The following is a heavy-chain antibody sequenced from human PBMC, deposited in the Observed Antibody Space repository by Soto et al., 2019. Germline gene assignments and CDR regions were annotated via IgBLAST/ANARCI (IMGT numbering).Heavy chain of an antibody. CDR2: INPSGGST. D-gene: IGHD4-17*01. J-gene: IGHJ5*02. CDR3: ARMDYGDYGGVGWFDP. CDR1: GYTFTSYY. V-gene: IGHV1-46*01. Sequence: QVQLVQSGAEVKKPGASVKVSCKASGYTFTSYYMHGVRQAPGQGLEWMGIINPSGGSTSYAQKSKGRVTMTRDTSTSTVSMELSSLRSEDTAVYYCARMDYGDYGGVGWFDPWGQGTLVTVSS.